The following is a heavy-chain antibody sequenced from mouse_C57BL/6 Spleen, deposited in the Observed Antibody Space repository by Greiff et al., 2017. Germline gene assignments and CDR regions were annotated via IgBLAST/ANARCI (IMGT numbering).Heavy chain of an antibody. CDR3: TRDGGNYLYYYAMDY. V-gene: IGHV5-9-1*02. J-gene: IGHJ4*01. CDR1: GFTFSSYA. D-gene: IGHD2-1*01. Sequence: EVQGVESGEGLVKPGGSLKLSCAASGFTFSSYAMSWVRQTPEKRLEWVAYISSGGDYIYYADTVKGRFTISRDNARNTLYLQMSSLKSEDTAMYYCTRDGGNYLYYYAMDYWGQGTSVTVSS. CDR2: ISSGGDYI.